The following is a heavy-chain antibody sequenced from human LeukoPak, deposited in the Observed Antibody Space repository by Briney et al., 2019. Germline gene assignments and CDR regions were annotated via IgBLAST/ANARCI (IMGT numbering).Heavy chain of an antibody. J-gene: IGHJ4*02. CDR2: SGST. CDR1: GDSISSDY. D-gene: IGHD2-21*02. V-gene: IGHV4-59*01. CDR3: ARAGDTVYYFDY. Sequence: PSETLSLTCTVSGDSISSDYWSWIRQPPGKGLEWIGYSGSTNYNPSLKSRVTISVDTAKNQISLKLTSVTTADTAVYFCARAGDTVYYFDYWGQGTLVIVSA.